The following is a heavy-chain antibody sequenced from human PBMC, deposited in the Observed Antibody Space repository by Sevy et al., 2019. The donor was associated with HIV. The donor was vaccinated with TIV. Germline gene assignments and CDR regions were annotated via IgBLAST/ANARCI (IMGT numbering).Heavy chain of an antibody. Sequence: GGSLRLSCAASGFTFNTHAMTWVRQAPGKGLEWVSVISGPGGSTYYGDSVKGRFTISRDNSKNIVYLQMNSLRADDTAVYFCAKALNPALESMVQVIFPTLKGFDVWGQGTMVTVSS. CDR1: GFTFNTHA. V-gene: IGHV3-23*01. CDR2: ISGPGGST. D-gene: IGHD3-22*01. J-gene: IGHJ3*01. CDR3: AKALNPALESMVQVIFPTLKGFDV.